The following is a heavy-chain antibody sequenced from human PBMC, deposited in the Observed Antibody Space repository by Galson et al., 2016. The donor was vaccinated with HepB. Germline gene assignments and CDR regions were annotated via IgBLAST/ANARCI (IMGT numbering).Heavy chain of an antibody. CDR1: GYMFISYW. D-gene: IGHD2-2*01. J-gene: IGHJ5*02. CDR2: IYPDDSDT. V-gene: IGHV5-51*01. Sequence: QSGAEVKKPGESLRISCKGSGYMFISYWIAWVRQMPGKGLEWIGIIYPDDSDTRYSPSLQGQVTISVDKSISTTYLQWSSLKASDTAMYFCARGALGYCSTTDCSRYWFDPWGQGTLVTVSS. CDR3: ARGALGYCSTTDCSRYWFDP.